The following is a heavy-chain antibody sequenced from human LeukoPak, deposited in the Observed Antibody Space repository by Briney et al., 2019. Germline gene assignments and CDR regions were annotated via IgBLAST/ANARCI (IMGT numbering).Heavy chain of an antibody. CDR3: AREAGIAAAGPDY. CDR1: GFTFSDYY. CDR2: ISSSSSYT. Sequence: GGSLRLSCAASGFTFSDYYMSWIRQAPGKGLEWVSYISSSSSYTNYADSVRGRFTISRDNAKNSLYLQMNSLGAEDTAVYYCAREAGIAAAGPDYWGQGTLVTVSS. D-gene: IGHD6-13*01. J-gene: IGHJ4*02. V-gene: IGHV3-11*05.